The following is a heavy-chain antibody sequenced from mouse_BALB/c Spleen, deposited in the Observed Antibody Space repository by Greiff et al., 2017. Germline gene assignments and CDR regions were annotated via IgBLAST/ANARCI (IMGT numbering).Heavy chain of an antibody. V-gene: IGHV5-9-4*01. CDR1: GFTFSSYA. Sequence: EVKLVESGGGLVKPGGSLKLSCAASGFTFSSYAMSWVRQSPEKRLEWVAEISSGGSYTYYPDTVTGRLTISRDNAKNTLYLEMSSLRSEDTAMYYCARDGKRAMDYWGQGTSVTVSS. D-gene: IGHD1-1*01. J-gene: IGHJ4*01. CDR3: ARDGKRAMDY. CDR2: ISSGGSYT.